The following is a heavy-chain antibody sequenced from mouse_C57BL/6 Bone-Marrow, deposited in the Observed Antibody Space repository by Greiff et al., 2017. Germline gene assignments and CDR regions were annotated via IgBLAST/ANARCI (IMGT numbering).Heavy chain of an antibody. CDR2: INPNNGGT. J-gene: IGHJ4*01. V-gene: IGHV1-18*01. CDR1: GYTFTDYN. Sequence: EVQLQQSGPELVKPGASVKIPCKASGYTFTDYNMDWVKQSHGKSLEWIGDINPNNGGTIYNQKFKGKATLTVDKSSSTAYMELRSLTSEDTAVYYCAVWLRRRDYAIDYWGQGTSVTVSS. D-gene: IGHD2-2*01. CDR3: AVWLRRRDYAIDY.